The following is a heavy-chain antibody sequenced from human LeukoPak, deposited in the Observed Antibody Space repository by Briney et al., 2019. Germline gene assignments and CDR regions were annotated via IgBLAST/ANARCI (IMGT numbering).Heavy chain of an antibody. Sequence: GGSLRLSCVGSGVIVRSNYMTWVRQAPGKGLEWVSILYHGGSTYYADSVKGRFTISRDNAKNTLYLQMNSLRAEDTAVYYCARGVGYFDLWGRGTLVTVSS. CDR2: LYHGGST. V-gene: IGHV3-66*01. CDR1: GVIVRSNY. CDR3: ARGVGYFDL. J-gene: IGHJ2*01.